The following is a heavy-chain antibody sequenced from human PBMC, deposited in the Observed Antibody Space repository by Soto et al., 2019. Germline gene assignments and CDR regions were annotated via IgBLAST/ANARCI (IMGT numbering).Heavy chain of an antibody. CDR2: MNPNSGNT. J-gene: IGHJ6*03. V-gene: IGHV1-8*01. Sequence: QVQLVQSGAEVKKPGASVKVSCKASGYTFTSYDIHWVRQATGQGLEWMGWMNPNSGNTGYAQKYQGRVTMTRNTSISTAYMELSSLRSEDTAVYYCARSFYMPNYYYYYMDVWGKGTTVTVSS. CDR1: GYTFTSYD. D-gene: IGHD2-2*02. CDR3: ARSFYMPNYYYYYMDV.